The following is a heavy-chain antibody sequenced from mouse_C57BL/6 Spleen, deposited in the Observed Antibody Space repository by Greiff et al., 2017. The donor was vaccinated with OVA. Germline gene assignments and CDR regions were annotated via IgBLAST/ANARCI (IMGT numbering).Heavy chain of an antibody. CDR1: GFSLTSYG. CDR2: IWSGGST. D-gene: IGHD4-1*01. CDR3: ARNWDWDWYFDV. Sequence: QVQLQQSGPGLVQPSQSLSITCTVSGFSLTSYGVHWVRQSPGKGLEWLGVIWSGGSTDYNAAFISRLSISKDNSKSQVFFKMNSLQADDTAIYYCARNWDWDWYFDVWGTGTTVTVSS. V-gene: IGHV2-2*01. J-gene: IGHJ1*03.